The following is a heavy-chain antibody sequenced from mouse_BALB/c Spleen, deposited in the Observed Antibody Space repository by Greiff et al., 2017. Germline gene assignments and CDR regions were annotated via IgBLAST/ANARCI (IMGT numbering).Heavy chain of an antibody. D-gene: IGHD2-4*01. CDR3: TRSEEGIYYDSFAY. J-gene: IGHJ3*01. Sequence: QVQLQQPGAELVRPGASVKLSCKASGYTFTSYWINWVKQRPGQGLEWIGNIYPSDSYTNYNQKFKDKATLTVDKSSSTAYMQLSSPTSEDSAVYYCTRSEEGIYYDSFAYWGQGTLVTVSA. CDR2: IYPSDSYT. V-gene: IGHV1-69*02. CDR1: GYTFTSYW.